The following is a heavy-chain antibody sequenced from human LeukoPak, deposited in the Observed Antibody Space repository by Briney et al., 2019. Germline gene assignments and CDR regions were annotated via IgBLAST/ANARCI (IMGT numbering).Heavy chain of an antibody. CDR3: AELGITMIGGV. J-gene: IGHJ6*04. CDR2: ISSSGSTI. D-gene: IGHD3-10*02. V-gene: IGHV3-48*03. Sequence: GGSLRLSCAASGFTFSSYEMNCVRQAPGQGLGWVSCISSSGSTIYYAGSVKGRFTISRDNAKNSLYLQMNSLRAEDTAVYYCAELGITMIGGVWGKGTTVTISS. CDR1: GFTFSSYE.